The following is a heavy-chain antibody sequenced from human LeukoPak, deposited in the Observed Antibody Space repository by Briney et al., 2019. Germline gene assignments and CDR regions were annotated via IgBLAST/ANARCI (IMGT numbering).Heavy chain of an antibody. V-gene: IGHV4-34*01. CDR2: INHSGST. J-gene: IGHJ6*02. D-gene: IGHD3/OR15-3a*01. CDR1: GGSFSGYY. Sequence: SETLSLTCAVYGGSFSGYYWSWIRQPPGKGLEWIGEINHSGSTNYNPSLKSRVTISVDTSKNQFSLKLSSVTAADTAVYYCARDLWADYYGMDVWGQGTTVTVSS. CDR3: ARDLWADYYGMDV.